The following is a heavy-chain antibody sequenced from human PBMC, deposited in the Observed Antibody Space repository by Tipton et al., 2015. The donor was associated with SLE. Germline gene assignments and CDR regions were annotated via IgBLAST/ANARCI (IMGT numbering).Heavy chain of an antibody. Sequence: TLSLTCGVSGYSISSGYYWGWIRQPPGKGLEWIGSIYHSGSTYYNPSLKSRVTISVDTSKNQFSLKLSSVTAADTAVYYCARDIGGPEDWFDPWGQGTLVTVSS. D-gene: IGHD3-16*01. CDR3: ARDIGGPEDWFDP. J-gene: IGHJ5*02. CDR1: GYSISSGYY. V-gene: IGHV4-38-2*02. CDR2: IYHSGST.